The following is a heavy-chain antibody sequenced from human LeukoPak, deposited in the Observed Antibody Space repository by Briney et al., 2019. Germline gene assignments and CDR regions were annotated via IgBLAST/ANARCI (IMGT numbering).Heavy chain of an antibody. CDR1: GYTFTSYG. D-gene: IGHD4-23*01. CDR3: ARGDYGGNSGRLGY. CDR2: ISAYNGNT. J-gene: IGHJ4*02. V-gene: IGHV1-18*01. Sequence: ASVKVSCKAYGYTFTSYGISWVRQAPGQGLEWMGWISAYNGNTNYAQKLQGRVTMTTDTSTSTAYMELRSLRSDDTAVYYCARGDYGGNSGRLGYWGQGTLVTVSS.